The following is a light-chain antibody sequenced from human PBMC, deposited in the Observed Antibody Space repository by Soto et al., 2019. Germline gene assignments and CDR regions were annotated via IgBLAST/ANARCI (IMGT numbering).Light chain of an antibody. J-gene: IGLJ1*01. Sequence: QSALTQPASVSGSPGQSITISCTGTGSDVGGYNYVSWYQQHPGKAPKLVIYDVTNQPSGVSNRFSGSKSGNTASLTISGLQAEDEADYYCTSYTRSRTYVFGTGTKVTVL. CDR3: TSYTRSRTYV. CDR2: DVT. CDR1: GSDVGGYNY. V-gene: IGLV2-14*03.